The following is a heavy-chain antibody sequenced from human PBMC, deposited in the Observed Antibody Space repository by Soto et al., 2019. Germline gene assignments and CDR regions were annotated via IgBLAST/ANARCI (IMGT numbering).Heavy chain of an antibody. D-gene: IGHD3-22*01. CDR1: GGSISSSSYY. Sequence: SETLSLTCTVSGGSISSSSYYWGWIRQPPGKGLEWIGSIYYSGSTYYNPSLKSRVTISVDTSENQFSLKLSSVTAADTAVYYCARQSFTYYYDSSGYYFDYWGQGTLVTVSS. V-gene: IGHV4-39*01. CDR2: IYYSGST. J-gene: IGHJ4*02. CDR3: ARQSFTYYYDSSGYYFDY.